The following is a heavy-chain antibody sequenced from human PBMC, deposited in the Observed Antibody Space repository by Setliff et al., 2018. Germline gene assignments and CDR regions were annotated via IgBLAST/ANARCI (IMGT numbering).Heavy chain of an antibody. D-gene: IGHD3-22*01. CDR1: GFSITSGYY. J-gene: IGHJ3*02. V-gene: IGHV4-59*12. CDR2: VYSSGIT. Sequence: SETLSLTCAVSGFSITSGYYWSWIRQPPGKGLEWIGYVYSSGITNYNPSLKSRVTMSVDTSKNQFSLKLSSVTAADTAVYYCARGKIRITMIVVPTGGAFDIWGQGTMVTVSS. CDR3: ARGKIRITMIVVPTGGAFDI.